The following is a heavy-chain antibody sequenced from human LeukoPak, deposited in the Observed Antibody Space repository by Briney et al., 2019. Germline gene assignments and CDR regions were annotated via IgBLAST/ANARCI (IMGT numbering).Heavy chain of an antibody. J-gene: IGHJ4*02. CDR2: INHSGST. CDR1: GGSFSGYY. D-gene: IGHD6-19*01. CDR3: ASLPYRRIYSSYRPVDY. Sequence: SETLSLTCAVYGGSFSGYYWSWIRQPPGKGLEWIGEINHSGSTNYNPSLKSRVTISVDTSKNQFSLKLSSVTAADTAVYYCASLPYRRIYSSYRPVDYWGQGTLVTVSS. V-gene: IGHV4-34*01.